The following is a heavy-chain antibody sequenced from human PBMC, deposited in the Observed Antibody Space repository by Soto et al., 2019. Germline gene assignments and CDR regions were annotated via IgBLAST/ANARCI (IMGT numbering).Heavy chain of an antibody. J-gene: IGHJ4*02. V-gene: IGHV4-59*01. Sequence: SEPLSLTCPVSGDSISTYSWSWTRQPPGKGLEGIGYVYYRGRTTCTPSPKTRDALTVDTPKNQFSLKPAAVTAADTAVYYCAKSTGWLIFDFWGQGTLVTVSS. D-gene: IGHD5-12*01. CDR1: GDSISTYS. CDR2: VYYRGRT. CDR3: AKSTGWLIFDF.